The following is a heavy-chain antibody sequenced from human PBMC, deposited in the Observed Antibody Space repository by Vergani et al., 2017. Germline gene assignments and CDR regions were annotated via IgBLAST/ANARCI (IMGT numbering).Heavy chain of an antibody. CDR2: IDPSDSYT. Sequence: EVQLVQSGAEVKKPGESLRISCKGSGYSFTSYWISWVRQMPGKGLEWMGRIDPSDSYTNYSPSFQGHVTISADKSISTAYLQWSSLKASDTAVYYCAKDPDDYGDFPLMEYWGQGTLVTVSS. D-gene: IGHD4-17*01. CDR3: AKDPDDYGDFPLMEY. CDR1: GYSFTSYW. J-gene: IGHJ4*02. V-gene: IGHV5-10-1*01.